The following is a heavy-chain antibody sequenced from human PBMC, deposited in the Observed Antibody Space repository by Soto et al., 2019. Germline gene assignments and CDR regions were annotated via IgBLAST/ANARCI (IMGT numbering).Heavy chain of an antibody. D-gene: IGHD3-3*01. CDR2: IYYSGST. CDR1: GGSVSSGSYY. Sequence: PSETLSLTCTVSGGSVSSGSYYWSWIRQPPGKGLEWIGYIYYSGSTNYNPSLKSRVTISVDTSKNQFPLKLSSVTAAAPAVYNCARFLGVPDFWSGYPYFDSWGQGTLVPVSS. J-gene: IGHJ4*02. CDR3: ARFLGVPDFWSGYPYFDS. V-gene: IGHV4-61*01.